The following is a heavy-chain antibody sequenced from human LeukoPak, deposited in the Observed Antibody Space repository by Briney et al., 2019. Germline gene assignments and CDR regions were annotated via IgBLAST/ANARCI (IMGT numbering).Heavy chain of an antibody. V-gene: IGHV4-4*09. CDR3: ARHITGADYSNYVDPYYYYYMDV. D-gene: IGHD4-11*01. Sequence: SETLSLTCTVSGGSISSYHWSWIRQPPGKGLEWIGYIYTSGSTNYNPSLKSRVTISVDTSKNQFSLKLSSVTAADTAVYYCARHITGADYSNYVDPYYYYYMDVWGKGTTVTVSS. J-gene: IGHJ6*03. CDR1: GGSISSYH. CDR2: IYTSGST.